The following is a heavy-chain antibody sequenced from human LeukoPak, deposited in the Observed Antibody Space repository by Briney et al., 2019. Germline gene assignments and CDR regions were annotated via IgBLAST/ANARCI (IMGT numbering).Heavy chain of an antibody. CDR1: GFTFSSYG. V-gene: IGHV3-23*01. Sequence: GGSLRLSCAASGFTFSSYGMHWVRQAPGKGLEWVSAISGSGGSTYYADSVKGRFTISRDNSKNTLYLQMNSLRAEDTAVYYCAKDYYYGSGSYWDYWGQGTLVTVSS. J-gene: IGHJ4*02. CDR3: AKDYYYGSGSYWDY. CDR2: ISGSGGST. D-gene: IGHD3-10*01.